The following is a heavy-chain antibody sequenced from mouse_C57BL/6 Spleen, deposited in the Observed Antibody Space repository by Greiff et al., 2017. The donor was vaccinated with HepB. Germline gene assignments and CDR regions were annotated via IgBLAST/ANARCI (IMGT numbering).Heavy chain of an antibody. Sequence: QVQLKQPGAELVKPGASVKLSCKASGYTFTSYWMHWVKQRPGQGLEWIGMIHPNGGSTNYNEKFKSKATLTVDKSSSTAYMQLSSLTSEDSAVYYCARNYYGSSYGYFDVWGTGTTVTVSS. CDR3: ARNYYGSSYGYFDV. J-gene: IGHJ1*03. D-gene: IGHD1-1*01. CDR1: GYTFTSYW. V-gene: IGHV1-64*01. CDR2: IHPNGGST.